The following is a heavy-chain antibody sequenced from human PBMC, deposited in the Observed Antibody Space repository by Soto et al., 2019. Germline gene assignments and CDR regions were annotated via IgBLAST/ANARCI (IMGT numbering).Heavy chain of an antibody. CDR2: IYHSGRT. CDR3: TRQAGGASDS. V-gene: IGHV4-39*01. CDR1: GDSVTSISYY. D-gene: IGHD2-21*01. J-gene: IGHJ4*02. Sequence: QLPLQESGPGLVKPSETLSLTCNVSGDSVTSISYYWGWIRQPPRKGLEWIGSIYHSGRTYHNPSLKGRITMSINTSKNQFSLMLNSVTAADTAVYYCTRQAGGASDSWGQGTLVTVSS.